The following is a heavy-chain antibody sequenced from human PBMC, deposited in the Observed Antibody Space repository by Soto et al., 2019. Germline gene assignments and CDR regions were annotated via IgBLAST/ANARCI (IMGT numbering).Heavy chain of an antibody. CDR1: GGSFSGYY. D-gene: IGHD4-4*01. J-gene: IGHJ5*02. CDR3: ARGRTVTTSDWFHP. V-gene: IGHV4-34*01. CDR2: INHSGST. Sequence: QVQLQQWGAGLLKPSETLSLTCAVYGGSFSGYYWSWIRQPPGQGLEWIGEINHSGSTNYNPSLKSRVNISVETSKNQVSLKLSCGTDADTAVYYCARGRTVTTSDWFHPWGQGTLVTVSS.